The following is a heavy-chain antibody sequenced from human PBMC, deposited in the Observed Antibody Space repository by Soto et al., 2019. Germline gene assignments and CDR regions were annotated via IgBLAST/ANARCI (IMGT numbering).Heavy chain of an antibody. D-gene: IGHD6-19*01. CDR2: MNPSSGKT. CDR1: GYTFTDYD. Sequence: QVQLVQSGAEVKTPGASVKVSCKASGYTFTDYDINWVRQAPGQGLEWVGRMNPSSGKTDHAQNSQARVTMTRDTSISTAYLELSNLGYEDTAVFYCSTWGRDGWYTGFFWGQGTLVTVAS. J-gene: IGHJ4*02. V-gene: IGHV1-8*01. CDR3: STWGRDGWYTGFF.